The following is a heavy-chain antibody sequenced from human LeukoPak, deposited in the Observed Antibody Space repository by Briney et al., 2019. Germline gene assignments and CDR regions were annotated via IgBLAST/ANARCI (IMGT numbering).Heavy chain of an antibody. CDR1: GGSFSGYY. Sequence: SETLSLTCAVYGGSFSGYYWSWIRQPPGKGLEWIGEINHSGSTNYNPSLKSRATISVDTSKNQFPLKLSSVTAADTAVYYCARAKHWQAQRRGYSYALDYWGQGTLVTVSS. CDR3: ARAKHWQAQRRGYSYALDY. J-gene: IGHJ4*02. V-gene: IGHV4-34*01. D-gene: IGHD5-18*01. CDR2: INHSGST.